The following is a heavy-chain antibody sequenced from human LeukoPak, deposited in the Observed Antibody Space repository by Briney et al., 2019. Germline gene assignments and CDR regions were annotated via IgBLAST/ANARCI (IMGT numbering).Heavy chain of an antibody. V-gene: IGHV4-30-4*01. CDR3: ASDMVRGVMVHAFDI. CDR1: GGSISSGDYY. CDR2: IYYSGST. D-gene: IGHD3-10*01. J-gene: IGHJ3*02. Sequence: SETLSLTCTVSGGSISSGDYYWSWIRQPPGKGLELIGYIYYSGSTYYNPSLKSRVTISVDTSKNQFSLKLSSVTAADTAVYYCASDMVRGVMVHAFDIWGQGTMVTVSS.